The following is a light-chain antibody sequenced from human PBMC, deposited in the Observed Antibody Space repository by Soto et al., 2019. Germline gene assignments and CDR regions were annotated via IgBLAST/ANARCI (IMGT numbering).Light chain of an antibody. CDR3: SSYTRSSTPWV. CDR1: SSDVGGYNY. V-gene: IGLV2-14*01. CDR2: DVS. Sequence: QSALTQPASVSGSPGQSITISCTGTSSDVGGYNYVSWYQQYPAKAPKLLIYDVSSRPSGVSNRFSGSKSGNTACLTISGLQAEDEADYYCSSYTRSSTPWVFGGGTKLTVL. J-gene: IGLJ3*02.